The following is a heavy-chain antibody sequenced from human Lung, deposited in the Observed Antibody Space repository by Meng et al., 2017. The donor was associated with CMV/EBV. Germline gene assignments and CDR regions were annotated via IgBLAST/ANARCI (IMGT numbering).Heavy chain of an antibody. CDR2: INPSGGST. CDR1: GYTFTSYY. V-gene: IGHV1-46*01. CDR3: ARVAGGGNSPVDY. Sequence: SVXVSXXASGYTFTSYYMHWVRQAPGQGLEWMGIINPSGGSTSYAQKFQGRVTMTRDTSTSTVYMELSSLRSEDTAVYYCARVAGGGNSPVDYWGQGTRVXVSS. J-gene: IGHJ4*02. D-gene: IGHD4-23*01.